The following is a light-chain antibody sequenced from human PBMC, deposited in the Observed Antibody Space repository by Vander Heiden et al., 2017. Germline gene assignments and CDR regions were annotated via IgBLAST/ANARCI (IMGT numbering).Light chain of an antibody. CDR3: QRYNSYSWT. V-gene: IGKV1-5*03. Sequence: DIQMTQYPSTLSASVGDRVTITCRASQSISSWLAWYQQKPGKAPKLLIYKASSLESGVPSRFSGSGSGTEFTLTISSLQPDDFATYYCQRYNSYSWTFGQGTKVEIK. CDR1: QSISSW. J-gene: IGKJ1*01. CDR2: KAS.